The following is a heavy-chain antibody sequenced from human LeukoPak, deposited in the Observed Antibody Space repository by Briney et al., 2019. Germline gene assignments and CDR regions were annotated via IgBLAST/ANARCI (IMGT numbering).Heavy chain of an antibody. CDR3: ARDHSSGYPSDFDY. Sequence: GGSLRLSCAASGFTFSSYAMHWVRQAPGKGLEWVAVISYDGSNKYYADSVKGRFTISRDNSKNTLYLQMNSLRAEDTAVYYCARDHSSGYPSDFDYWGQGTLVTVSS. J-gene: IGHJ4*02. D-gene: IGHD3-22*01. CDR1: GFTFSSYA. V-gene: IGHV3-30-3*01. CDR2: ISYDGSNK.